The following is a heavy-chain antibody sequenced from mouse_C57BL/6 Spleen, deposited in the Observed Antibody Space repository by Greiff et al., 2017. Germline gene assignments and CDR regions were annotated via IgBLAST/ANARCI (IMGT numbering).Heavy chain of an antibody. CDR1: GFTFSSYT. D-gene: IGHD4-1*01. CDR2: ISGGGGNT. V-gene: IGHV5-9*01. Sequence: DVMLVESGGGLVKPGGSLKLSCAASGFTFSSYTMSWVRQTPEKRLEWVATISGGGGNTYYPDSVKGRFTISRDNAKNTLYLQMSSLRSEDTALYYCARHGTGTDYFDYWGQGTTLTVSS. CDR3: ARHGTGTDYFDY. J-gene: IGHJ2*01.